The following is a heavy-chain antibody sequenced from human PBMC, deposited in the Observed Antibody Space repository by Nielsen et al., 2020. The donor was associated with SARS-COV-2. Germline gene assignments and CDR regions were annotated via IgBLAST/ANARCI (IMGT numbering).Heavy chain of an antibody. CDR1: GFVFSAYG. V-gene: IGHV3-33*08. CDR2: VIHDGTSR. Sequence: GGSLRLSCGASGFVFSAYGIHWVRQTPDRRLEWVAIVIHDGTSRFYADSVKGRFTVSRDNAKNIVYLQMNDLRPEDTAVYFCARDIRYADLGKSFFPPSYHFDKWGQGTLVTVSS. CDR3: ARDIRYADLGKSFFPPSYHFDK. D-gene: IGHD2-2*01. J-gene: IGHJ4*02.